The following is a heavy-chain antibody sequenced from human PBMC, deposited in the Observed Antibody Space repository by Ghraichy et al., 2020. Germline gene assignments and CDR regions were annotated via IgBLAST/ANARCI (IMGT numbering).Heavy chain of an antibody. J-gene: IGHJ6*02. D-gene: IGHD6-13*01. Sequence: SQTLSLTCAISGDSVSSNSAAWNWIRQSPSRGLEWLGRTYYRSKWYNDYAVSVKSRITINPDTSKNQFSLQLNSVTPEDTAVYYCARALFPQYSSSWYYYYGMDVLGQGTTVTVSS. V-gene: IGHV6-1*01. CDR1: GDSVSSNSAA. CDR3: ARALFPQYSSSWYYYYGMDV. CDR2: TYYRSKWYN.